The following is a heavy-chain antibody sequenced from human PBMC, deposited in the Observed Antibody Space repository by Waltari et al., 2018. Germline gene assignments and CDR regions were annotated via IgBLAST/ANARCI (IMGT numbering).Heavy chain of an antibody. J-gene: IGHJ4*02. CDR3: ARGAIAAAGTLDY. Sequence: QVQLVQSGAEVKKPGASVKVCCSAAGYTFTGSYMHWVRQAPGQGLEWMGWINPNSGGTNYAQKFQGRVTMTRDTSISTAYMELSRLRSDDTAVYYCARGAIAAAGTLDYWGQGTLVTVSS. D-gene: IGHD6-13*01. CDR1: GYTFTGSY. CDR2: INPNSGGT. V-gene: IGHV1-2*02.